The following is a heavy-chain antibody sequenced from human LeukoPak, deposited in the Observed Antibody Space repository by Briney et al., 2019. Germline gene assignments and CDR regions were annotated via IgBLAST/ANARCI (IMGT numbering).Heavy chain of an antibody. Sequence: KTSETLSLTXTVSGGSISSSSYYWGGIRQPPGKGLEWIGSIYYSGSTYYNPSLKSRVTISVDTSKNQFSLKLSSVTAADTAVYYCARGRLQRGIDYYYYYMDVWGKGTTVTVSS. J-gene: IGHJ6*03. CDR1: GGSISSSSYY. CDR2: IYYSGST. D-gene: IGHD1-1*01. CDR3: ARGRLQRGIDYYYYYMDV. V-gene: IGHV4-39*07.